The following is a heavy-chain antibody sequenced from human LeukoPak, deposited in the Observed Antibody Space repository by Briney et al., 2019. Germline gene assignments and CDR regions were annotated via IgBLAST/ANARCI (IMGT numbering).Heavy chain of an antibody. D-gene: IGHD5-24*01. Sequence: SVKVSCKASGGTFSNHAVNWLRQAPGQGFQWMGGIIPIFGTTNSAQKFRGRVTFTADESTSTAYMELSSLTSDDTAVYYCARGLDGKSYWYFDLWSRGTLVTVSS. CDR3: ARGLDGKSYWYFDL. V-gene: IGHV1-69*13. CDR1: GGTFSNHA. CDR2: IIPIFGTT. J-gene: IGHJ2*01.